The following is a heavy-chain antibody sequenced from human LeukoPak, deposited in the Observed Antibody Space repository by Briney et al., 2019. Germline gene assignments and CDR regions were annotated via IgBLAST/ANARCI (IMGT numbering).Heavy chain of an antibody. J-gene: IGHJ4*02. CDR1: GGSIDSYY. D-gene: IGHD2-2*01. CDR3: ARVYQSAEYYFDY. CDR2: IYYTGST. V-gene: IGHV4-59*01. Sequence: SETLSLTCTVSGGSIDSYYWSWIRRPPGKGLEWIGYIYYTGSTEYHPSLKSRVTISLDTSKNQFSLKLTSVTAADTAVYYCARVYQSAEYYFDYWGQGNLVSVSS.